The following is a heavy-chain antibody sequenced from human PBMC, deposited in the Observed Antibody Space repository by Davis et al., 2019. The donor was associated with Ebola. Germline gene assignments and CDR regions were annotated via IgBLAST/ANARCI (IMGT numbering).Heavy chain of an antibody. CDR3: ARFPGRGYYYYGMDV. Sequence: MPSETLSLTCAVSGGSISSSNWWSWVRQPPGKGLEWIGEIYHSGSTNYNPSLKSRVTISVDTSKNQFSLKLSSVTAADTAVYYCARFPGRGYYYYGMDVWGQGTTVTVSS. V-gene: IGHV4-4*02. D-gene: IGHD1-14*01. J-gene: IGHJ6*02. CDR1: GGSISSSNW. CDR2: IYHSGST.